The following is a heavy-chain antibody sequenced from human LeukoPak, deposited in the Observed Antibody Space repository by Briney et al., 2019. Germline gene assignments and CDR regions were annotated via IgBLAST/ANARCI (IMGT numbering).Heavy chain of an antibody. J-gene: IGHJ4*02. Sequence: GGSLRLSCAASGFTFSSYTMNWVRQAPGKGLEWVSSIGSGSSAIYYADSVKGRFTISGDNAKNSLYLQMNSLRDEDTAVHYCARVKGVFAPFDSWGQGTLVTVSS. CDR1: GFTFSSYT. CDR2: IGSGSSAI. CDR3: ARVKGVFAPFDS. V-gene: IGHV3-48*02. D-gene: IGHD2-8*01.